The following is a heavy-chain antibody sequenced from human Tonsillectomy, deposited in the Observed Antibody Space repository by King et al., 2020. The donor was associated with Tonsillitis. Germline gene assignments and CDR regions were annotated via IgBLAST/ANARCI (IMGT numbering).Heavy chain of an antibody. CDR2: IYPGDSDA. J-gene: IGHJ4*02. D-gene: IGHD4-23*01. CDR3: ARLGRGGGIHRGFDY. V-gene: IGHV5-51*03. CDR1: GYTFTTSW. Sequence: VQLVESGAEVKKPGESLKISCTGSGYTFTTSWIGWVRQMPGKGLEWMGIIYPGDSDAKYSPSFQGQVTFSADVSITTAYLQWSSLKASDTAIYYCARLGRGGGIHRGFDYWGQGTLVTVSS.